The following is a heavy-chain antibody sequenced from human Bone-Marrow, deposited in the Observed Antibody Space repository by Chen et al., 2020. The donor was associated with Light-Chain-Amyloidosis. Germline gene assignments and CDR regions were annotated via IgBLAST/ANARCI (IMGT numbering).Heavy chain of an antibody. J-gene: IGHJ6*02. D-gene: IGHD1-26*01. CDR2: IIPIFGTA. CDR1: GGTFSSYA. V-gene: IGHV1-69*01. Sequence: QVQLVQSGAEVKKPGSSVKVSCKASGGTFSSYAISWVRQAPGQGLEWLGGIIPIFGTANDAQNFQGRVTITADESTSTAYMELSSLRSEDTAVYYCSRPDLGIVGATMAYYYGMDVWGQGTTVTVSS. CDR3: SRPDLGIVGATMAYYYGMDV.